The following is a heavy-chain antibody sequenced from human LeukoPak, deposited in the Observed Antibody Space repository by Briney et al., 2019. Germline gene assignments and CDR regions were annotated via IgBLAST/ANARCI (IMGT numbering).Heavy chain of an antibody. CDR3: AKKDYYYMDV. J-gene: IGHJ6*03. CDR2: IYASGNT. Sequence: SETLSLTCTVSGGSISSYYWSWIRQPAGKGLEWIGRIYASGNTNYNPSLKSRVTMSVDTSRNQFSLQLNSVTAADTAVYYCAKKDYYYMDVWGKGTTVTVSS. V-gene: IGHV4-4*07. CDR1: GGSISSYY.